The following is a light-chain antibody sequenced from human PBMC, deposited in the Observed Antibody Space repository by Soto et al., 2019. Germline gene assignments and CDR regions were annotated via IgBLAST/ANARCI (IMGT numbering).Light chain of an antibody. CDR2: DAS. J-gene: IGKJ1*01. V-gene: IGKV1-5*01. CDR3: QQYNTYSPWA. Sequence: DIQMTQSPSTLSASVGDRVTITCRASQSISNRLAWYQQKPGKAPKFLIYDASSLQSGVPLRFSGSGSGTEYTLTISSLQPDDFATYYCQQYNTYSPWAFGQGTKVDIK. CDR1: QSISNR.